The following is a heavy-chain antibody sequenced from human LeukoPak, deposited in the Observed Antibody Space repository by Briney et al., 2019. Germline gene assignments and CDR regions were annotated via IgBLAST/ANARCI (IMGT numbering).Heavy chain of an antibody. V-gene: IGHV3-73*01. CDR1: GSTFSGSA. J-gene: IGHJ4*02. CDR3: RAAADLNDY. D-gene: IGHD6-13*01. Sequence: QPGGSLKLSCAASGSTFSGSAMHWVRQASGKGLEWLGRIRSKADSYTTAYAASVKGRFIVSRDDSKNTAYLQMNSLKTEDTAVYYCRAAADLNDYWGEESLVTVSS. CDR2: IRSKADSYTT.